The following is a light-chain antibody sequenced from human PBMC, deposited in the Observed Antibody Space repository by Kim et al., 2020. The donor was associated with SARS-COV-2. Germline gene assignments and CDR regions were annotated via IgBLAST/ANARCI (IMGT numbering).Light chain of an antibody. V-gene: IGKV3-15*01. J-gene: IGKJ4*01. Sequence: SPGEGATLYSTASQPVGSNLAWYQQKPGQTPRLLIYDASIRDSGIPARFSGSGSGTDFTLTISSLQSEDFTVYYCQQYNTWRSLTFGGGTKVDIK. CDR2: DAS. CDR3: QQYNTWRSLT. CDR1: QPVGSN.